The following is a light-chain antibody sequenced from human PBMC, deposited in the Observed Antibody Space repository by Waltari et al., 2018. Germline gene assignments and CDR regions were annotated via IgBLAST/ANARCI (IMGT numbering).Light chain of an antibody. J-gene: IGKJ1*01. Sequence: DIQMTQSPSSLSASVGDRVIIPCRASQSIGVWLAWYQQKPGKAPNLLIHDASDLESGVPSRFSGSGSGTEFTLTINSLQPDDFATYYCQQYSTYPRFGQGTRVEIK. CDR3: QQYSTYPR. CDR2: DAS. V-gene: IGKV1-5*01. CDR1: QSIGVW.